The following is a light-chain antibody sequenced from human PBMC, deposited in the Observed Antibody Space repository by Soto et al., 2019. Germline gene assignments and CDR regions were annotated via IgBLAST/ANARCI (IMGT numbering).Light chain of an antibody. J-gene: IGLJ7*01. CDR3: SSYTSSSTV. V-gene: IGLV2-14*01. Sequence: QSVLTQPASVSGSPGQSITISCTGTSSDVGGYNYVSWYQQHPGKAPKLMIYDVSNRPSGVSNRFSGSKSGNTASLTISGLQAEDEVDYYCSSYTSSSTVFGGGTQLTVL. CDR1: SSDVGGYNY. CDR2: DVS.